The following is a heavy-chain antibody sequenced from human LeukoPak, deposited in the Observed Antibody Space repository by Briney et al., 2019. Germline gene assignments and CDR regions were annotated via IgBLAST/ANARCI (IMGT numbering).Heavy chain of an antibody. CDR3: SRDPEYYDRSGYYGGFDY. V-gene: IGHV3-21*01. J-gene: IGHJ4*02. CDR1: GFIFSNYS. Sequence: GGSLRLSCAASGFIFSNYSMNWVRQAPGKGLEWVSSISSNSDHIYYADSMKGRFTISRDNAKSSLYLQMNSLRAEDTAVYYCSRDPEYYDRSGYYGGFDYWGQGTLVTVSS. D-gene: IGHD3-22*01. CDR2: ISSNSDHI.